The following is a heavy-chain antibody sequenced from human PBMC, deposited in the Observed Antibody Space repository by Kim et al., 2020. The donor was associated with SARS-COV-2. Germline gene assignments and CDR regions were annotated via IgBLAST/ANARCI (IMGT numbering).Heavy chain of an antibody. D-gene: IGHD1-26*01. V-gene: IGHV1-46*01. Sequence: STSYAQKFQGRVTMTRDTSTSTVYMELSSLRSEDTAMYYCARGVVGAAYYWGQGTLVTVSS. CDR2: ST. J-gene: IGHJ4*02. CDR3: ARGVVGAAYY.